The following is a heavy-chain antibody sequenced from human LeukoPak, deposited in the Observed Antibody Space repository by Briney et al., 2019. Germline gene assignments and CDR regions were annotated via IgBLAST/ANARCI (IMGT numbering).Heavy chain of an antibody. CDR3: ARDSMYAFDI. D-gene: IGHD2-2*01. CDR1: GFTFSSYS. CDR2: FSTSSGTI. J-gene: IGHJ3*02. V-gene: IGHV3-48*01. Sequence: GGSLRLSCAASGFTFSSYSMNWVRQAPGKGLEWISYFSTSSGTISYADSVKGRFAISRDNAKDSLYLQMNSLRAEDTAVYYCARDSMYAFDIWGQGTMVTVSS.